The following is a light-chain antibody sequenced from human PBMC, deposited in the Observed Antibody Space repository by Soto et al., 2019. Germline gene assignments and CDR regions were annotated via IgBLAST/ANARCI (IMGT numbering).Light chain of an antibody. V-gene: IGKV1-39*01. CDR1: QSISSY. Sequence: DIQMTQSPSSLSASVGDRVTITCRASQSISSYLNWYQQKPGKAPKLLIYAASSLQSGVPSRFSGSASATDFPLTISSLQPEDFATYYCQQSYSTLTFGPGTKVDIK. J-gene: IGKJ3*01. CDR2: AAS. CDR3: QQSYSTLT.